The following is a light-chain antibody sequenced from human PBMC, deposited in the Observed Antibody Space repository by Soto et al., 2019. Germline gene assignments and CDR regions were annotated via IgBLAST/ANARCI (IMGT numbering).Light chain of an antibody. V-gene: IGLV4-60*02. CDR2: LDRSGSY. CDR1: SGHTTYI. Sequence: QSVLTQSSSASASLGSSVKLTCILSSGHTTYIIAWHQQQPGKAPRFLMTLDRSGSYNRGSGVPDRFSGSSSGADRYLTISNLQFEDEGDYYCETWYSNTHKVFGGGTKVTVL. J-gene: IGLJ3*02. CDR3: ETWYSNTHKV.